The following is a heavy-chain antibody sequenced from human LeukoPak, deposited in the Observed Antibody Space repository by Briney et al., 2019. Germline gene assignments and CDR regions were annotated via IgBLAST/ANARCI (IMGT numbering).Heavy chain of an antibody. V-gene: IGHV4-38-2*01. CDR1: GYSINSAYY. J-gene: IGHJ3*02. CDR3: ARNMTTIRGGGFDI. Sequence: SETLSLTCAVSGYSINSAYYWGWIRQPPGKGLEWIGSIYHSGSTYYNPSLESRVSISVDTSKNQFSLKLNSVTAADTAVYYCARNMTTIRGGGFDIWGQGTMVTVSS. CDR2: IYHSGST. D-gene: IGHD4-11*01.